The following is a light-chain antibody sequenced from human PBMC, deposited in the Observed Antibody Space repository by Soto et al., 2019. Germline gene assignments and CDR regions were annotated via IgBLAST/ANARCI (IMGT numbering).Light chain of an antibody. CDR2: AVS. CDR3: SSYTSSRTLE. J-gene: IGLJ3*02. Sequence: QLVLTQPASVSGSPGQSITISCTGTSSDVAGYNYVSWYQQHPGKAPKLIIYAVSNRPSGVSTRFSASKSANTASLTISGLQAEDEGDYYCSSYTSSRTLEFGGGTKLTVL. CDR1: SSDVAGYNY. V-gene: IGLV2-14*01.